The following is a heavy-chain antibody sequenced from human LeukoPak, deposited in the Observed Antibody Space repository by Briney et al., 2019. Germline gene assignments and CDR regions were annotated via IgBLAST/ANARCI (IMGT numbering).Heavy chain of an antibody. J-gene: IGHJ4*02. CDR2: INSDGSST. V-gene: IGHV3-74*01. CDR3: AREGAYYDILTGRLTPFY. Sequence: GGSLRLSCAASGFTFSSYWMHWVRQAPGKGLVWVSRINSDGSSTSYADSVKGRFTISRDNAKNTLYLQMNSLRAVDTAVYYCAREGAYYDILTGRLTPFYWGQGTLVTVSS. CDR1: GFTFSSYW. D-gene: IGHD3-9*01.